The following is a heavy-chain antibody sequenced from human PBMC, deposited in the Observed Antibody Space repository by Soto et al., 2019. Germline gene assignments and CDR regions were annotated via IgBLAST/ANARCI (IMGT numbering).Heavy chain of an antibody. Sequence: EVQLLESGGGLVQPGGSLRLSCAASGFTFSSNAMSWVRQAPGKGLKWVSGISFSGATIHYADSVKGRFTISRDNSKNTLYLQMNNLRVEDTAVYLCAKSPGRLLPQYYFDYWGQGTLVTVSS. V-gene: IGHV3-23*01. D-gene: IGHD2-15*01. CDR3: AKSPGRLLPQYYFDY. CDR1: GFTFSSNA. J-gene: IGHJ4*02. CDR2: ISFSGATI.